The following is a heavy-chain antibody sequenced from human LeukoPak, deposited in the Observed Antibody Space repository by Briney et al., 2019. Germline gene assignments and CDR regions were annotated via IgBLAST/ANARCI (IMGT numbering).Heavy chain of an antibody. V-gene: IGHV3-23*01. D-gene: IGHD3-10*01. CDR3: ARGTFVRGANPWYFDY. Sequence: PGGSLRLSCAASGFTFRRYALNWFRQAPGKGLEWVSGISDTGGRTYYADTVKGRFTISRDNSKNTVHLQLNSLRADDTAVYYCARGTFVRGANPWYFDYWGQGTLVTVSS. J-gene: IGHJ4*02. CDR1: GFTFRRYA. CDR2: ISDTGGRT.